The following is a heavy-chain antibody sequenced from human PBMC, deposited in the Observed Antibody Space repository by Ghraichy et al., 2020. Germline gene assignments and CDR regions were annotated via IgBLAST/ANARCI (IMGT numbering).Heavy chain of an antibody. CDR2: IYHSGST. J-gene: IGHJ4*02. CDR3: ARMGLGIAVAGTGPGVDY. CDR1: GGSISSSNW. D-gene: IGHD6-19*01. V-gene: IGHV4-4*02. Sequence: SETLSLTCAVSGGSISSSNWWSWVRQPPGKGLEWIGEIYHSGSTNYNPSLKSRVTISVDKSKNQFSLKLSSVTAADTAVYYCARMGLGIAVAGTGPGVDYWGQGTLVTVSA.